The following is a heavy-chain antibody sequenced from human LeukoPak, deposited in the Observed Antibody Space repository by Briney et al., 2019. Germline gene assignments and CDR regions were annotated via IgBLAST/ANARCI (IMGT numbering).Heavy chain of an antibody. CDR1: GYTFTGYY. CDR2: INPNSGGT. J-gene: IGHJ6*03. Sequence: ASVKVSCKASGYTFTGYYMHWVRQAPGQGLEWMGWINPNSGGTNYAQKFQGRVTMTRDTSTSTAYMELSRLRSDDTAVYYCASDSNYYYYMDVWGKGTTVTVSS. V-gene: IGHV1-2*02. CDR3: ASDSNYYYYMDV.